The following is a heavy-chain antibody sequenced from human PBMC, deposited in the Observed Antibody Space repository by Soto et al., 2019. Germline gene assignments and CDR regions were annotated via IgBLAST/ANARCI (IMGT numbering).Heavy chain of an antibody. J-gene: IGHJ6*02. CDR2: ISSGSSYI. CDR1: GFTFSSYS. CDR3: AGGIRYFDWFPSVDGMDV. V-gene: IGHV3-21*01. D-gene: IGHD3-9*01. Sequence: EVQLVESGGGLVKPGGSLRLSCAASGFTFSSYSMNWVRQAPGKGLEWVSSISSGSSYIYYADSVKGRFTISRDNAKNSLYLQMNSLRAEDTAVYYCAGGIRYFDWFPSVDGMDVWGQGTTVTVSS.